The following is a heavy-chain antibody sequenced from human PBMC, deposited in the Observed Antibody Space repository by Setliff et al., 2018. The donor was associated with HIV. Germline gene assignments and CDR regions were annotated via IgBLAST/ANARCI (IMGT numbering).Heavy chain of an antibody. CDR2: IYHSGGT. CDR3: ARVITMVWTTFDP. CDR1: GGSISSSNW. D-gene: IGHD3-10*01. V-gene: IGHV4-4*02. J-gene: IGHJ5*02. Sequence: SETLSLTCAVSGGSISSSNWWSWVRQPPGKGLEWIGEIYHSGGTNYNPSLKSRVTISLDKSKNHFSLELRSLTAADTAVYYCARVITMVWTTFDPWGQGTLVTVSS.